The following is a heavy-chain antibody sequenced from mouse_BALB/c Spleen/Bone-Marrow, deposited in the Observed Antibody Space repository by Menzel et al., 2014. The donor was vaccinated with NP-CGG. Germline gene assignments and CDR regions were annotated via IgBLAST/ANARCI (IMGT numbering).Heavy chain of an antibody. D-gene: IGHD1-2*01. CDR1: GFDFSPYW. Sequence: EVQLVESGGGLVQPGGSLKLSCAASGFDFSPYWMNWVRQAPGKGLEWIGEINPDSSTINYTPSLKDKFIISRDNAKNTLYLQMSKVRSEDTALYYCARLHYYGYGAYWGQGTLVTVSA. CDR2: INPDSSTI. J-gene: IGHJ3*01. CDR3: ARLHYYGYGAY. V-gene: IGHV4-1*02.